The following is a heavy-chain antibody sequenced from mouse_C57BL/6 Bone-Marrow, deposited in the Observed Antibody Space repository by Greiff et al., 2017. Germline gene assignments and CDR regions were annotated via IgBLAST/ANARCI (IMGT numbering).Heavy chain of an antibody. V-gene: IGHV5-17*01. Sequence: EVHLVESGGGLVKPGGSLKLSCAASGFTFSDYGMHWVRQAPEKGLEWVAYISSGSSTIYYADTVKGRFTISRDNAKNTLFLQMASLRSEDTAMDYCARKYAIDYWGQGTSVTVSS. CDR3: ARKYAIDY. CDR2: ISSGSSTI. CDR1: GFTFSDYG. J-gene: IGHJ4*01.